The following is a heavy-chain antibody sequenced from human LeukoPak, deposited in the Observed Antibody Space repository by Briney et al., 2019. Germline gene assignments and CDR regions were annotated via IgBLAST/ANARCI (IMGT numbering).Heavy chain of an antibody. CDR2: INPNSGGT. D-gene: IGHD3-10*01. CDR1: GYTFTGYY. V-gene: IGHV1-2*02. Sequence: ASVKVSCKASGYTFTGYYMHWVRQAPGQGLEWMGWINPNSGGTNYAQKFQGRVTMTRDTSISTAYLYLTRRRSDDTAVYYCARESTGSYFDYWGQGTLVTVSS. CDR3: ARESTGSYFDY. J-gene: IGHJ4*02.